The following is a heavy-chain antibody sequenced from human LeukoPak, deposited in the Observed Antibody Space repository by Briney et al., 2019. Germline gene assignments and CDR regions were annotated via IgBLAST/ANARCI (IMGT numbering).Heavy chain of an antibody. V-gene: IGHV3-48*03. D-gene: IGHD2-2*01. CDR2: ISSSGSTI. CDR3: ARDAVVVVPAAYNYFDH. J-gene: IGHJ4*02. CDR1: GFTFSSYE. Sequence: PGGSLRLSCAASGFTFSSYEMNWVRQAPGKGLEWVSYISSSGSTIYYADSVKGRFTISRDNAKNSLYLQMNSLRAEDTAVYYCARDAVVVVPAAYNYFDHWGQGTLVTVSS.